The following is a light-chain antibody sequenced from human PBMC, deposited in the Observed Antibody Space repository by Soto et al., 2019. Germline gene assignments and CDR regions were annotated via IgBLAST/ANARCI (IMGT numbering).Light chain of an antibody. CDR2: DVS. CDR3: NSFTSATSTTPYV. J-gene: IGLJ1*01. Sequence: QSALTQPASVSGSPGQSITISCTGTSSDIGTYNYVSWYQQHPGKAPKLIIYDVSNRPSGVSDRFSDSKSGNTASLTVSGLQAEDEGDYYCNSFTSATSTTPYVFGTGTKVTVL. CDR1: SSDIGTYNY. V-gene: IGLV2-14*01.